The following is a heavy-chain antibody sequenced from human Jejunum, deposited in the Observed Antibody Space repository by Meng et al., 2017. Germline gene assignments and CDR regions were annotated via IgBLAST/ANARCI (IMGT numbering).Heavy chain of an antibody. Sequence: QVQLQESGPGRVRPPETLSLSCTVSGGSVGRSGYQWGWIRQPPGRGLEWIGYANTNYNPSLKRRVTISLDTSRNLFSLSLTSVTAADTAVYYCARDSMGSLDYWGQGILVTVSS. J-gene: IGHJ4*02. CDR2: ANT. D-gene: IGHD1-26*01. V-gene: IGHV4-61*08. CDR3: ARDSMGSLDY. CDR1: GGSVGRSGYQ.